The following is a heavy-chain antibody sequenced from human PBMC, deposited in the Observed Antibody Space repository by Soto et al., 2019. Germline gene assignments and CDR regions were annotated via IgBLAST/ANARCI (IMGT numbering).Heavy chain of an antibody. J-gene: IGHJ6*02. CDR3: ASLWSGDYYYYGMDV. D-gene: IGHD3-3*01. V-gene: IGHV4-61*01. CDR2: IYYSGST. CDR1: GGSVSSGSYY. Sequence: QVQLQESGPGLVKPSETLSLTCTVSGGSVSSGSYYWSWIRQPPGKGLEWIGYIYYSGSTNYNPSLKSRVTISVDTSKNRFTLKLSSVTAADTAVYYCASLWSGDYYYYGMDVWGQGTTVTVSS.